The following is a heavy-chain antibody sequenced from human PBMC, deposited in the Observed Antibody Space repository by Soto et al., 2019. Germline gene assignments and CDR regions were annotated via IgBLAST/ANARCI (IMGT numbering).Heavy chain of an antibody. Sequence: GGSLRLSCAASGFTFSSYGMHWVRQAPGKGLEWVAVIWYVGSNKYYADSVKGRFTISRDNSKNTLYLQMNSLRAEDTAVYYCARRLGYYYADGMDVWGQGTTVTVSS. CDR1: GFTFSSYG. CDR2: IWYVGSNK. J-gene: IGHJ6*02. CDR3: ARRLGYYYADGMDV. V-gene: IGHV3-33*01.